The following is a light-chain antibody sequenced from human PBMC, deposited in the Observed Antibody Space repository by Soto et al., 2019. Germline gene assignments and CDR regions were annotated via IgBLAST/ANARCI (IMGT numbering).Light chain of an antibody. V-gene: IGKV3D-20*02. Sequence: EIVLTQSPGTLSLSPGERATLSCRASQSLSNNIYLAWYQQKPGQAPSLLIYVASSRSTGIPNRFSASGSGTAFSLTISRLEPEDFAVYYCQKYNNWHLTFGGGTKVDMK. CDR1: QSLSNNIY. J-gene: IGKJ4*01. CDR2: VAS. CDR3: QKYNNWHLT.